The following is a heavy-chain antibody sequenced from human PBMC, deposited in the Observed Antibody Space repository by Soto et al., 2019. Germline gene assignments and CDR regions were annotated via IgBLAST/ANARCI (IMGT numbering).Heavy chain of an antibody. CDR2: INHSGST. CDR3: ARGPLGYCSSTSCFGYYYMDV. V-gene: IGHV4-34*01. D-gene: IGHD2-2*01. Sequence: SETLSLTCAVYGGSFSGYYWSWIRQPPGKGLEWIGEINHSGSTNYNPSLKSRVTISVDTSKNQFSLKLSSVTAADTAVYYCARGPLGYCSSTSCFGYYYMDVWGKGTTVTVSS. J-gene: IGHJ6*03. CDR1: GGSFSGYY.